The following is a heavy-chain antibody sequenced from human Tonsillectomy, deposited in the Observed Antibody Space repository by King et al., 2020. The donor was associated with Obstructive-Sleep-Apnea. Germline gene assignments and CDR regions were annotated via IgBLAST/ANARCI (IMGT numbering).Heavy chain of an antibody. CDR3: ATQGDYYYGMDV. Sequence: VQLVESGGGLVKPGGSLRLSCAASGFTFSDYYMSWIRQAPGKGLEWVSYISSSSSYTNYADSVKGRFTISRDNAKNSLYLQMNSLRAEDTAGYYCATQGDYYYGMDVWGQGTTVTVSS. J-gene: IGHJ6*02. CDR1: GFTFSDYY. V-gene: IGHV3-11*06. CDR2: ISSSSSYT.